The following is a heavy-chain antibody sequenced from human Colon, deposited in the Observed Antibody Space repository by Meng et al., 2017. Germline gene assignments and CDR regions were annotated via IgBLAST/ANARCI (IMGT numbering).Heavy chain of an antibody. V-gene: IGHV1-8*03. CDR2: MNPNSGNT. Sequence: SVTVSCQASGYTFTSYDINWVRQATGQGLEWMGWMNPNSGNTGYAQKFQRRVTITRNTSISTAYMELSSLRSEHTAVYYCARGIGMGTHYYYGMDVWGQGTTVTVSS. CDR3: ARGIGMGTHYYYGMDV. CDR1: GYTFTSYD. J-gene: IGHJ6*02. D-gene: IGHD2/OR15-2a*01.